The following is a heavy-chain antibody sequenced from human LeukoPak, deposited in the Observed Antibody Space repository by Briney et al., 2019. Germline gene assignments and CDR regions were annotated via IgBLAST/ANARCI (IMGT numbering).Heavy chain of an antibody. V-gene: IGHV4-59*01. J-gene: IGHJ4*02. Sequence: SETLSLTCTVSGGSISSYYWSWIRQPPGKGLEWVGYIYYSGSTNYNPSLKSRVTISVDTSNNQFSLKLSSVTAADTAVYYFARAHQSERVLWFGELFFDYWGQGTLVTVSS. CDR3: ARAHQSERVLWFGELFFDY. D-gene: IGHD3-10*01. CDR1: GGSISSYY. CDR2: IYYSGST.